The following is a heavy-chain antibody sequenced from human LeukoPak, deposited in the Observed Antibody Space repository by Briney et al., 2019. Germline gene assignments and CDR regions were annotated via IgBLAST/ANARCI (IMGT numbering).Heavy chain of an antibody. CDR1: GFTFTNYG. J-gene: IGHJ4*02. CDR3: ARDGSFWRGYPYYFDY. D-gene: IGHD3-3*01. CDR2: TWYDGSNK. Sequence: PGGSLRLSCAASGFTFTNYGMHWVRQAPGKGLEWVAVTWYDGSNKYYADSVKGRFTISRDNSKNTLYLQVNSLRAEDTAVYYCARDGSFWRGYPYYFDYWGQGTLVTASS. V-gene: IGHV3-33*01.